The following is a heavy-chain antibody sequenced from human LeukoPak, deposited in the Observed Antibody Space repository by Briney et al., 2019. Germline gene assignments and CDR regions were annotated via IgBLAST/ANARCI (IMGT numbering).Heavy chain of an antibody. CDR1: GFTFSSYG. Sequence: GGSLRLSCAASGFTFSSYGMHWVRQAPGKGLEWVXXXXYDXSNKYYADSVKGRFTISRDNSKNTLYLQMNSLRAEDTAVYYCAKDPRYSSXXYXXYFDYWGQGTLVTVSS. J-gene: IGHJ4*02. D-gene: IGHD6-13*01. CDR2: XXYDXSNK. CDR3: AKDPRYSSXXYXXYFDY. V-gene: IGHV3-30*02.